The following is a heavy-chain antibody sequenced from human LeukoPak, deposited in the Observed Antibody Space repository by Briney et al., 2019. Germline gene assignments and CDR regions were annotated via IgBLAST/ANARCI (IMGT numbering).Heavy chain of an antibody. CDR2: INSDGSEG. J-gene: IGHJ4*02. CDR3: ARRVVNPKYFDC. V-gene: IGHV3-7*03. Sequence: PGGSLRLSCAVSGFTFSGFWMSWSRQAPGKGLEWVASINSDGSEGYYADVVKGRFTISRDNAKNSLYLQINSLRAEDTAVYYCARRVVNPKYFDCWGQGILVAVSS. D-gene: IGHD3-22*01. CDR1: GFTFSGFW.